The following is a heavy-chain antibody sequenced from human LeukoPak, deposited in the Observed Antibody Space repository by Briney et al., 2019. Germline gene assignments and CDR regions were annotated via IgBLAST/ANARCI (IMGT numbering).Heavy chain of an antibody. CDR2: IYTSGNT. CDR3: AGGSFDFWSGYYPY. CDR1: GGSITTDS. J-gene: IGHJ4*02. D-gene: IGHD3-3*01. V-gene: IGHV4-4*07. Sequence: PSETLSLTCTVSGGSITTDSWGWIRQPAGKGLEWIGRIYTSGNTNYNPSLRSRVTILVDKSKNQFSLKLRSMTAADTAVYYCAGGSFDFWSGYYPYWDQGTLVTVSA.